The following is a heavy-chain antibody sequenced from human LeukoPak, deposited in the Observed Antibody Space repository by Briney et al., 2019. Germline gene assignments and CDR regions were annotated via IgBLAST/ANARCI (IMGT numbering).Heavy chain of an antibody. J-gene: IGHJ3*02. D-gene: IGHD6-19*01. CDR1: GFTFSSYS. Sequence: GGSLRLSCAASGFTFSSYSMNWVRQAPGKGLEWVSSISSSSSYIYDADSVKGRFTNSRDNAKNSLYLQMNSLRAEDTAVYYCARDRTAVAGWGAFDIWGQGTMVTVSS. V-gene: IGHV3-21*01. CDR3: ARDRTAVAGWGAFDI. CDR2: ISSSSSYI.